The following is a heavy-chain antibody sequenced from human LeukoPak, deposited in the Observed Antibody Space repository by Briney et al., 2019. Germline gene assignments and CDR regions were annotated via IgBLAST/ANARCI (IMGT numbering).Heavy chain of an antibody. V-gene: IGHV3-30*02. CDR1: GFTFSSYG. CDR2: IRYDGSNK. J-gene: IGHJ6*03. D-gene: IGHD6-19*01. CDR3: AKGAGIAVEVGPGAKIMDV. Sequence: GGSLRLSCAASGFTFSSYGMHWVRQAPGKGLEWVAFIRYDGSNKYYADSVKGRFTISRDNSKNTLYLQMNSLRAEDTAVYYCAKGAGIAVEVGPGAKIMDVWGKGTTVTVSS.